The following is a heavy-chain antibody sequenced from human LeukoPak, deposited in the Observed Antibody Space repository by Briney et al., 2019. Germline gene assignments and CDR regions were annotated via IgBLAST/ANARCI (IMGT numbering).Heavy chain of an antibody. D-gene: IGHD3-10*01. CDR1: GFTFTKYA. CDR2: ISGTGAFT. V-gene: IGHV3-23*01. J-gene: IGHJ4*02. Sequence: GGSLRLSCAASGFTFTKYAMTWVRQAPGEGLEWVTTISGTGAFTFYADSVKGRFTISRDNSKHTLYLQMNSLRADDTAMYYCAGAPTGTSRFDYWGQGTLVTVSS. CDR3: AGAPTGTSRFDY.